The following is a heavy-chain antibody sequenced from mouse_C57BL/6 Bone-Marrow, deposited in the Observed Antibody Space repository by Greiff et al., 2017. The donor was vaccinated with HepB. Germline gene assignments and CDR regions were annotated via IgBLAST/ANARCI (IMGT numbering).Heavy chain of an antibody. V-gene: IGHV14-4*01. CDR3: TTSGQLRLRSLDY. J-gene: IGHJ2*01. CDR2: IDPENGDT. Sequence: VQLKESGAELVRPGASVKLYCTASGFNIKDDYMHWVKQRPEQGLEWIGWIDPENGDTEYASKFQGKATITADTSSNTAYLQLSSLTSEDTAVYYCTTSGQLRLRSLDYWGQGTTLTVSS. D-gene: IGHD3-2*02. CDR1: GFNIKDDY.